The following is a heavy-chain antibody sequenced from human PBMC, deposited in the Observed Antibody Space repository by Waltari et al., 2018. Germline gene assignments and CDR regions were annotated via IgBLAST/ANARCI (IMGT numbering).Heavy chain of an antibody. CDR2: IYTSGNT. D-gene: IGHD4-17*01. J-gene: IGHJ3*01. CDR1: GGSVSSGNYY. Sequence: QVQLQESGPGLVKPSQTLSLTCTVSGGSVSSGNYYWSWIRQPAGKGLEWIGRIYTSGNTNYNPALKSRVTRAADTSQNHISLRRSSVTAADTAVEDCARRDDGGNVHACDVGGQGTVGTVSS. V-gene: IGHV4-61*02. CDR3: ARRDDGGNVHACDV.